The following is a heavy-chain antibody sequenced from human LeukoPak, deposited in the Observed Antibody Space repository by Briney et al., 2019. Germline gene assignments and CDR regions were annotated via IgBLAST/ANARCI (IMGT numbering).Heavy chain of an antibody. J-gene: IGHJ4*02. CDR2: IRYDGSNK. CDR1: GFTFSSYG. Sequence: GGSLRLSCAASGFTFSSYGMHWVRQAPGKGLEWVAFIRYDGSNKYYADSVKGRFTISRDNSKNTLYLQMNSLRAEDTAVYYCAKMAAYGDYGYGYWGQGTLVTVSS. V-gene: IGHV3-30*02. D-gene: IGHD4-17*01. CDR3: AKMAAYGDYGYGY.